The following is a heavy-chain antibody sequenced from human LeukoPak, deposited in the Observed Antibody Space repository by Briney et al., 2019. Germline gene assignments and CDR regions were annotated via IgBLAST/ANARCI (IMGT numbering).Heavy chain of an antibody. CDR1: GDSISSSNW. CDR2: IYHSGST. J-gene: IGHJ4*02. CDR3: ARSGLVGATPSLDY. D-gene: IGHD1-26*01. Sequence: SETLSLTCAVSGDSISSSNWWIWVRQSPGKGLEWIGEIYHSGSTTYSPSLKSRVTISVDKSKNQFSLKLSSVTAADTAVYYCARSGLVGATPSLDYWGQGTLVTVSS. V-gene: IGHV4-4*02.